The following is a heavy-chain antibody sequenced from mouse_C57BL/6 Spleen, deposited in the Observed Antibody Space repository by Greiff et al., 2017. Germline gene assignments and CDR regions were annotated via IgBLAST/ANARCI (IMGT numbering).Heavy chain of an antibody. CDR2: IDPYDSYT. D-gene: IGHD3-2*02. Sequence: QVQLQQPGAELVMPGASVKLSCKASGYTFPSSWMHWVKQRPGQGLEWIGEIDPYDSYTNYNQKFKGKSTLTVDKSSSTAYMQLSSLKSEDSAFYYGARLGTQATKAMDYGGKGTPVTVSA. CDR1: GYTFPSSW. J-gene: IGHJ4*01. CDR3: ARLGTQATKAMDY. V-gene: IGHV1-69*01.